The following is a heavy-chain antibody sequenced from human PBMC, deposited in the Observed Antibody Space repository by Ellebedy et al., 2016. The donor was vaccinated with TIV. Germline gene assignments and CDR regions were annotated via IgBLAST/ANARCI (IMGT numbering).Heavy chain of an antibody. CDR2: ISSSGTYI. CDR1: GFTFSSFT. J-gene: IGHJ4*02. CDR3: ARPAASYSSSWYDFDC. V-gene: IGHV3-21*01. D-gene: IGHD6-13*01. Sequence: GESLKISCAASGFTFSSFTMNWVRQAPGKGLEWVSSISSSGTYIHNADSVKGRFTISRDNAKNSLYLQMNRPRVEDTAIYYCARPAASYSSSWYDFDCWGQGTLVTVSS.